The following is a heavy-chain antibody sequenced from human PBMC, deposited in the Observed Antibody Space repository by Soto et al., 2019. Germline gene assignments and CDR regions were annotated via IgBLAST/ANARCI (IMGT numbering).Heavy chain of an antibody. CDR3: ARWTISSGWPYYFDY. CDR2: IYYSGST. CDR1: GGSISSSSYY. V-gene: IGHV4-39*01. Sequence: SETLSLTCTVSGGSISSSSYYWGWIRQPPGKGLEWIGSIYYSGSTYYNPSLKSRVTISVDTSKNQFSLKLSSVTAADTAVYYCARWTISSGWPYYFDYWGQGTLVTVSS. J-gene: IGHJ4*02. D-gene: IGHD6-19*01.